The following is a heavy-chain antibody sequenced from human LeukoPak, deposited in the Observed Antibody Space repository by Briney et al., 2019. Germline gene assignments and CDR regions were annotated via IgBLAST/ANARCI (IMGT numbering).Heavy chain of an antibody. D-gene: IGHD3-10*01. V-gene: IGHV4-34*12. CDR3: ARVRRFGELSY. CDR2: IIHSGST. J-gene: IGHJ4*02. Sequence: PSETLSLTCGVYGGSLSGKYWSWIRQPPGKGLEWIGEIIHSGSTNYNPSLKSRVTISVDTSKNQFSLKLSSVTAADTAVYYCARVRRFGELSYWGQGTLVTVSS. CDR1: GGSLSGKY.